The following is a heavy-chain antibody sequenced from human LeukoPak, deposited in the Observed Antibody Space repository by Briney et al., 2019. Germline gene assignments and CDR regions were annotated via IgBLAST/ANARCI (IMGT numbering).Heavy chain of an antibody. D-gene: IGHD3-3*01. CDR1: GGSISSYY. J-gene: IGHJ4*02. Sequence: SETLSLTCTVSGGSISSYYWSWIRQPPGKGLEWIAYISDIGSINYNPSLKSRVTISLDTSKNQFSLKLSSVTAADTAVYYCARTIFGVPNYFDYWGQGTLVTVSS. V-gene: IGHV4-59*08. CDR3: ARTIFGVPNYFDY. CDR2: ISDIGSI.